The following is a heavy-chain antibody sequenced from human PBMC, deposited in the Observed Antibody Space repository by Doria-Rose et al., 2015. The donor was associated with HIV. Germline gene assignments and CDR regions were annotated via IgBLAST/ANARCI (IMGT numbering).Heavy chain of an antibody. D-gene: IGHD3-10*01. J-gene: IGHJ6*02. V-gene: IGHV3-30*04. CDR2: ISNDGSSK. CDR3: ARDSSGSAYYYYGMHV. CDR1: GFTFSSYA. Sequence: QVQLVQSGGGVVQPGTSLRLSCAASGFTFSSYALHWVRQAPGKGLELVAVISNDGSSKYNADSVKGRFTISRDNSKNTLYLQMNGLRVEDTAVYYCARDSSGSAYYYYGMHVWGQGTTVTVSS.